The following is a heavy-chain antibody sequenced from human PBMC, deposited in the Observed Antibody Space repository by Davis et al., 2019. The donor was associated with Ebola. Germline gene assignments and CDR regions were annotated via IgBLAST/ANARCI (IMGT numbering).Heavy chain of an antibody. J-gene: IGHJ5*02. V-gene: IGHV4-34*01. CDR3: ARGPSIRGFDP. CDR2: IIHSGST. Sequence: SETLSLTCAVYGGSFSGYYWSWIRQPPGKGLEWIREIIHSGSTNYNPSLKSRVTISVDTSKNPFSLKLSSVTAADTAVYYCARGPSIRGFDPWGQGTLVTVSS. D-gene: IGHD3-10*01. CDR1: GGSFSGYY.